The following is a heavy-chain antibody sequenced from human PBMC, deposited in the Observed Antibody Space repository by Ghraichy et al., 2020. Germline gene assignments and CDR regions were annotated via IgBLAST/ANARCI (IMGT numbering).Heavy chain of an antibody. V-gene: IGHV4-59*08. J-gene: IGHJ4*02. CDR2: MLYTGNT. CDR1: DGCFSNYY. Sequence: SETLSLTCTVSDGCFSNYYWSWIRQPPGKGLEWIAYMLYTGNTNSNPSLKSRVTISVDTSKNQFSLKLSSVTAADTAVYYCARHRGGGGKDYFDYWGQGTVVTVSS. D-gene: IGHD4-23*01. CDR3: ARHRGGGGKDYFDY.